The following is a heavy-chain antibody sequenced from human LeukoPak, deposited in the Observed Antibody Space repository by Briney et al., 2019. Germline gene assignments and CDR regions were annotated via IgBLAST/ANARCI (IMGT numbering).Heavy chain of an antibody. CDR2: ISGSGGST. V-gene: IGHV3-23*01. D-gene: IGHD5-12*01. J-gene: IGHJ4*02. CDR1: GFTFSSYA. CDR3: AIWGVLRSARFDY. Sequence: GGSLRLSCAASGFTFSSYAMSWVRQAPGKGLEWVSAISGSGGSTYYADSVKGRFTISRDNSKNTLYLHMNRLRAADTAVYYCAIWGVLRSARFDYWGQGTLVTVSS.